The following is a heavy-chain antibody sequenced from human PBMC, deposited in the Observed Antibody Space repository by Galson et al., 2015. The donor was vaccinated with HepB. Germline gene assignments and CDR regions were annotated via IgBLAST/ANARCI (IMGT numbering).Heavy chain of an antibody. CDR1: GFTFSSYG. CDR3: AKGYGGYSSGYYWVY. CDR2: ISYDGSNK. J-gene: IGHJ4*02. V-gene: IGHV3-30*18. D-gene: IGHD3-22*01. Sequence: SLRLSCAASGFTFSSYGMHWVRQAPGKGLEWVAVISYDGSNKYYADSMKGRFTISRDNSKNTPYLQMNSLRAEDTAVYYCAKGYGGYSSGYYWVYWGQGTLVTVSS.